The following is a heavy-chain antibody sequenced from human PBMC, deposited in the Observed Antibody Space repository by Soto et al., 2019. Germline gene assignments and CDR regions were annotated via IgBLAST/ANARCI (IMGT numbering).Heavy chain of an antibody. D-gene: IGHD1-26*01. CDR2: IYYSGST. Sequence: SETLSLTCTVSGGSLSTSSYYWGWIRQPPGKGLEWIGYIYYSGSTYYNPSLKSRVTISVDTSKNQFSLKLSSVTAADTAVYYCARRAVLPEEEATYYMDVWGKGTTVTVS. CDR3: ARRAVLPEEEATYYMDV. CDR1: GGSLSTSSYY. J-gene: IGHJ6*03. V-gene: IGHV4-39*01.